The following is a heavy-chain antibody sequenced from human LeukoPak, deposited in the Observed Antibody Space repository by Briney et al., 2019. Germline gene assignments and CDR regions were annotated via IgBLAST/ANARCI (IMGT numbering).Heavy chain of an antibody. CDR1: GGSISSYY. V-gene: IGHV4-59*01. CDR2: IFYSGST. J-gene: IGHJ4*02. D-gene: IGHD6-13*01. CDR3: ARYSSSLDC. Sequence: SETLSLTCTVAGGSISSYYCSWIRQPPGKGLEWIGYIFYSGSTNYNPSLKSRVTISVDTSKNQFSLKLSSVTAADTAVYYCARYSSSLDCWGQGTLVTVSS.